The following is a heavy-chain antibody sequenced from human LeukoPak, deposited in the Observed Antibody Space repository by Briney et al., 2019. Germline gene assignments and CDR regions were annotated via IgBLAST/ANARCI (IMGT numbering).Heavy chain of an antibody. CDR3: ARLELLNYYYYGMDV. CDR1: GGSISSGGYY. J-gene: IGHJ6*02. Sequence: PSETLSLTCTVSGGSISSGGYYWSWIRQHPGKGLEWIGYIYYSGSTYYNPSLKSRVTISVDTSKNQFSLKLSSVTAADTAVYYCARLELLNYYYYGMDVWGQGTTVTVSS. CDR2: IYYSGST. D-gene: IGHD2-15*01. V-gene: IGHV4-31*03.